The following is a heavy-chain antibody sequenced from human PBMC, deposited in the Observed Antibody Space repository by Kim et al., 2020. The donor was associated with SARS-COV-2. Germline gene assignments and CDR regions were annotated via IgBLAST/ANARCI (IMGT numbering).Heavy chain of an antibody. Sequence: GGSLRLSCAASGFTFSNAWMSWVRQAPGKGLEWVGRIKSKFDGGTTDYAAPVQGRFTISREDSENTLHLQMNSLKTEDTGVYYCTRRTWIQTWRLFDYWGQGTLVTVSS. CDR3: TRRTWIQTWRLFDY. J-gene: IGHJ4*02. CDR2: IKSKFDGGTT. CDR1: GFTFSNAW. D-gene: IGHD5-18*01. V-gene: IGHV3-15*01.